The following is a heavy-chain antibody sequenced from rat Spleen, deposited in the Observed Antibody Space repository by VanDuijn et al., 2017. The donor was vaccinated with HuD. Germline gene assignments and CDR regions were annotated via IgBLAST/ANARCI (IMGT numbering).Heavy chain of an antibody. J-gene: IGHJ4*01. Sequence: EVQLVESDGGLVQPGRSLKLSCAASGFTFSDYYMAWVRQAPTKGLEWVASISTGGGNTYYRDSVKGRFTISRDNAKSTLYLQMDSLRSEDTATYYCARGGWELPYVMDAWGQGASVTVSS. CDR2: ISTGGGNT. V-gene: IGHV5-25*01. D-gene: IGHD5-1*01. CDR3: ARGGWELPYVMDA. CDR1: GFTFSDYY.